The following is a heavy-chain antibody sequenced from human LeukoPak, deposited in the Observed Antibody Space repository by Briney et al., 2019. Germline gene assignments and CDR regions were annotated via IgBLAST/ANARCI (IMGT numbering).Heavy chain of an antibody. D-gene: IGHD3-10*01. CDR3: AKDYYASGNEGLDY. Sequence: GRSLRLSCVASGFTFRSHAMHWVRQAPGKGLEWVAVISFDGSYKYYADFVRGRFTISRDNSKNTLYLQMNSLRVEDTAVYYCAKDYYASGNEGLDYWGQGTLVTVSS. CDR1: GFTFRSHA. V-gene: IGHV3-30*18. CDR2: ISFDGSYK. J-gene: IGHJ4*02.